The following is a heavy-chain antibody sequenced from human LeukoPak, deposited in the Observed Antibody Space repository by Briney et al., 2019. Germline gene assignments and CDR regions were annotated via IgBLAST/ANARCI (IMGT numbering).Heavy chain of an antibody. V-gene: IGHV3-23*01. D-gene: IGHD4-17*01. CDR3: AKSYGDYTYYYYGMDV. CDR1: GFTFSSCA. J-gene: IGHJ6*02. Sequence: GGSLRLSCAASGFTFSSCAMSWVRQAPGKGLEWVSATSGSGGSTYYADSVKGRFTISRDNSKNTLYLQMNSLRAEDTAVYYCAKSYGDYTYYYYGMDVWGQGTTVTVSS. CDR2: TSGSGGST.